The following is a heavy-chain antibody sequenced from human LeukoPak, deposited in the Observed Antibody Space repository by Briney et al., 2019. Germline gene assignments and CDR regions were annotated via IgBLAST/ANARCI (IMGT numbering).Heavy chain of an antibody. CDR1: GYTFTGHY. CDR2: INPHSCGT. V-gene: IGHV1-2*02. Sequence: HAASVKVSCKASGYTFTGHYMLWVRQAPGQGLEWRVWINPHSCGTNYAQKFQGRVTMTRETSISTAYMELSRLRSDDTAVYYCARVVGYCSSTSCYRPRFDYWGQGTLVTVSS. CDR3: ARVVGYCSSTSCYRPRFDY. J-gene: IGHJ4*02. D-gene: IGHD2-2*02.